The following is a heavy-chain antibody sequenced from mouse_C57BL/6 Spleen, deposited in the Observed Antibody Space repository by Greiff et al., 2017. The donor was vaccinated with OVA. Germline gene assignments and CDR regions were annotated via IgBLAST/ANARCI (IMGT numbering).Heavy chain of an antibody. CDR3: ARRDAMDD. CDR2: IDPSDSYT. CDR1: GYTFTSYW. J-gene: IGHJ4*01. V-gene: IGHV1-50*01. Sequence: VQLQQPGAELVKPGASVKLSCKASGYTFTSYWMQWVKPRPGQGLEWIGEIDPSDSYTNYNQKFKGKATLTVDTSSSTAYMQLSSLTSEDSAVYYCARRDAMDDWGQGTSVTVSS.